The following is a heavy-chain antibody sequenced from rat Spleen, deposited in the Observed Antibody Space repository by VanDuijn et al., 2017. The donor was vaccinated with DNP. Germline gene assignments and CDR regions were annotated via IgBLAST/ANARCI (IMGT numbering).Heavy chain of an antibody. Sequence: QVQLKESGPGMVQPSQTLSLTCTVSGFSISDYSVHWVRQPPGKVLEWIAAVSSGGSTYYNSALKSRLSISRDTSKSQVFLKMNSLHTEDTATYYCARDPDYWGQGTLVTVSS. D-gene: IGHD3-2*01. J-gene: IGHJ3*01. CDR3: ARDPDY. V-gene: IGHV2-6*01. CDR2: VSSGGST. CDR1: GFSISDYS.